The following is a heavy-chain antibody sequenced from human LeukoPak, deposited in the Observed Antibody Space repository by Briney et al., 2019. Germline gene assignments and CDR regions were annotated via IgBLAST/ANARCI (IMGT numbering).Heavy chain of an antibody. Sequence: SETLSLTCTVSGGSVRSTSYYWGWIRQPPGKGLEWIASIFYSGNTNYNPSLKSRVTISADTSKNHFSLKLSSVTAADTAVYYCVTIKGLYYFYYYMDVWGKGTTVTISS. J-gene: IGHJ6*03. V-gene: IGHV4-39*02. CDR1: GGSVRSTSYY. D-gene: IGHD3-10*01. CDR2: IFYSGNT. CDR3: VTIKGLYYFYYYMDV.